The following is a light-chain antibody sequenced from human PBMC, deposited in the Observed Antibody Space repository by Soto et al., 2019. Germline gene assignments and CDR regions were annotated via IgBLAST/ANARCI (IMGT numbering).Light chain of an antibody. CDR2: PAS. CDR1: QSIRGW. CDR3: QQYITNAWT. V-gene: IGKV1-5*03. J-gene: IGKJ1*01. Sequence: DIQMTQSPSTLSASVGDRVTITCRASQSIRGWLAWLQQQPGKAPKILIYPASNLERAAPSRFSGSGSGTEFSLIINGQQPNDFKPYKCQQYITNAWTFGPGTTVE.